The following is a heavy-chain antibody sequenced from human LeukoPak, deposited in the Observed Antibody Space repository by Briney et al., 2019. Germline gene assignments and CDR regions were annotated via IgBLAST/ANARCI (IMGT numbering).Heavy chain of an antibody. CDR2: ISDSGGRT. CDR1: GITLSNYG. J-gene: IGHJ4*02. CDR3: AKRGVVIRVILVGFHKEAYYFDS. D-gene: IGHD3-22*01. Sequence: GGSLRLSCAVSGITLSNYGMSWVRQAPGKGLEWVAGISDSGGRTNYADSVKGRVTISRDNPKNTLYLQMNSLRAEDTAVYFCAKRGVVIRVILVGFHKEAYYFDSWGQGALVTVSS. V-gene: IGHV3-23*01.